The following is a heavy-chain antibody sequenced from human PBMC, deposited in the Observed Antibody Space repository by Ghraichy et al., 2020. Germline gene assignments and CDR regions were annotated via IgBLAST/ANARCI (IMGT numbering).Heavy chain of an antibody. CDR3: ASGREGRSVAFDI. V-gene: IGHV3-53*01. CDR1: GFTVSSNY. Sequence: GALRLSCAASGFTVSSNYMSWVRQAPGKGLEWVSVIYSGGSTYYADSVKGRFTISRDNSKNTLYLQMNSLRAEDTAVYYCASGREGRSVAFDIWGQGTMVTVSS. J-gene: IGHJ3*02. CDR2: IYSGGST.